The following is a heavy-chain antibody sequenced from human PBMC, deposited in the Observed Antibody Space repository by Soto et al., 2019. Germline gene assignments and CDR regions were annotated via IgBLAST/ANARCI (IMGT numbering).Heavy chain of an antibody. CDR2: TYYRSKWYK. J-gene: IGHJ5*02. V-gene: IGHV6-1*01. Sequence: PSQTLLLTCAISGDSVSSNSAAWNWIRQSPSRGLEWLGRTYYRSKWYKEYAASVRSRVTINPDTSKNQFSLQLNSVSPEDTAVYYCVRTIGWLDPWGQGTLVTVSS. CDR1: GDSVSSNSAA. CDR3: VRTIGWLDP. D-gene: IGHD1-26*01.